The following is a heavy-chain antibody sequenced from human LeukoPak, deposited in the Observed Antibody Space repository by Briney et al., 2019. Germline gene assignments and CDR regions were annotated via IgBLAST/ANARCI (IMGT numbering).Heavy chain of an antibody. CDR2: INHSGST. CDR1: GFTFSSYA. Sequence: GSLRLSCAASGFTFSSYAMSWVRQAPGKGLEWIGEINHSGSTNYNPSLKSRFTISVDTSKNQFSLRLSSVTAADTAVYYCARGHFGYEAFDIWGQGTMVTVSS. V-gene: IGHV4-34*01. CDR3: ARGHFGYEAFDI. D-gene: IGHD5-12*01. J-gene: IGHJ3*02.